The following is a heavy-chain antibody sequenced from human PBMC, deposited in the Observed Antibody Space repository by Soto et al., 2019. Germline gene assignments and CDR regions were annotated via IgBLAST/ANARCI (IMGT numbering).Heavy chain of an antibody. CDR3: ARDGYYDYVWGSYRYLENTEGFLDY. CDR2: ISYDGSNK. D-gene: IGHD3-16*02. V-gene: IGHV3-30*03. CDR1: GFTFSSYG. J-gene: IGHJ4*02. Sequence: GGALRLSCAASGFTFSSYGMHWVRQAPGKGLEWGAVISYDGSNKYYADSVKGRFTISRDNSKNTLYLQMTSLRAEDTAVYYCARDGYYDYVWGSYRYLENTEGFLDYWGQGTLVTVSS.